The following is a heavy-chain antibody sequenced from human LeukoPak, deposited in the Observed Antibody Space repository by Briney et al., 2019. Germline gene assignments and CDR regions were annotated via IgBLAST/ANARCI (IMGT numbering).Heavy chain of an antibody. Sequence: PWETLSLTCTVSGGSISSYYWSWVRQPPGKGLEWIGYIYYSGRTNYNPSLKSRVTISVDTSKNQFSLKLSSVTAADTAVYYCARHVRGASNAFDIWGQGTMVTGSS. CDR1: GGSISSYY. V-gene: IGHV4-59*08. CDR3: ARHVRGASNAFDI. J-gene: IGHJ3*02. CDR2: IYYSGRT. D-gene: IGHD1-26*01.